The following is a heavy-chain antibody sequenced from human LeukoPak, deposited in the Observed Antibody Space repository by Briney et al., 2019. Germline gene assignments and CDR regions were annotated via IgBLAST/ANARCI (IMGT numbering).Heavy chain of an antibody. J-gene: IGHJ6*02. CDR1: GESFNDYY. CDR2: ITHSGAT. D-gene: IGHD1-7*01. V-gene: IGHV4-34*01. Sequence: SQTLSLTCAVSGESFNDYYWIWIRQLPGKGLEWIGEITHSGATNYNPSLKNRVTFSIDTSRRQFSLRLRSLTAADTGVFYCARGLRGVTWERELMSYQFYGMDVWGQGTTVSVSS. CDR3: ARGLRGVTWERELMSYQFYGMDV.